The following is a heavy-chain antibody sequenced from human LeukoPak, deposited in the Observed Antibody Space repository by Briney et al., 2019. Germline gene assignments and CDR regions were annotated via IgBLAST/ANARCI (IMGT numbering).Heavy chain of an antibody. D-gene: IGHD4-23*01. CDR2: ISSSSSTI. Sequence: GGSLRLSCAASGFTFSSYSMNWVRQAPGKGLEWVSYISSSSSTIYYADSVKGRFTISRDNAKNSLYLQMNSLRAEDTAVYYCARTTDYGGNSLGFDYWGQGTLVTVSS. J-gene: IGHJ4*02. CDR1: GFTFSSYS. CDR3: ARTTDYGGNSLGFDY. V-gene: IGHV3-48*01.